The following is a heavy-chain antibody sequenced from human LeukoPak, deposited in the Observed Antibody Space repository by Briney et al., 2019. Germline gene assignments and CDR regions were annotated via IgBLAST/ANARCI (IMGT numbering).Heavy chain of an antibody. CDR3: ARDRYYDFWSGSNWFDP. D-gene: IGHD3-3*01. CDR1: GGSVSSGSYY. V-gene: IGHV4-61*01. J-gene: IGHJ5*02. CDR2: IYYSGST. Sequence: PSETLSLTCTVSGGSVSSGSYYWSWIRQPPGKGLEWIGYIYYSGSTNYNPSLKGRVTISVDTSKNQFSLKLSSVTAADTAVYYCARDRYYDFWSGSNWFDPWGQGTLVTVSS.